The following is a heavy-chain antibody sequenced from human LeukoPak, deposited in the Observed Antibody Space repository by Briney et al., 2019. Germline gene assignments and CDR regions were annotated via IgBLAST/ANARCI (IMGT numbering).Heavy chain of an antibody. CDR2: IYYSGSA. J-gene: IGHJ6*03. Sequence: SETLSLTCTVSGGSISTSGYYWGWIRQPPGKGLEWNGSIYYSGSAYYNPSLKSRVTISVDTSKNHFSLKLSSVTAADTAVYYCARDCPAYCNGGSCYYYYYMDVWGKGTTVTVSS. D-gene: IGHD2-15*01. CDR1: GGSISTSGYY. CDR3: ARDCPAYCNGGSCYYYYYMDV. V-gene: IGHV4-39*07.